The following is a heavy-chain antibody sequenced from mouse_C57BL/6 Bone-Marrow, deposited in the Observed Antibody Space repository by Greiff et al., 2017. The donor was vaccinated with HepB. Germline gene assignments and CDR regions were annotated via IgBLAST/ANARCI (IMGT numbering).Heavy chain of an antibody. CDR3: ARRDYGSSHYAMDY. CDR2: IYPGSGST. CDR1: GYTFTSYW. V-gene: IGHV1-55*01. Sequence: VQLQQPGAELVKPGASVKMSCKASGYTFTSYWITWVKQRPGQGLEWIGDIYPGSGSTNYNEKFKSKATLTVDTSSSTAYMQLSSLTSEDSAVYYCARRDYGSSHYAMDYWGQGTSVTVSS. D-gene: IGHD1-1*01. J-gene: IGHJ4*01.